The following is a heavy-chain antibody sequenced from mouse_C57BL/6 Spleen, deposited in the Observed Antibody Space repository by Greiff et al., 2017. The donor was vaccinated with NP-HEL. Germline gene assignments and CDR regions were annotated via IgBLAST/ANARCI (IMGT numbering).Heavy chain of an antibody. Sequence: VQLQQPGAELVKPGASVKMSCKASGYTFTSYWITWVKQRPGQGLEWIGDIYPGSGSTNYNEKFKSKATLTVDTSSSTAYMQLSSLTSEDSAVYYCARSLTGSAWFAYWGQGTLVTVSA. J-gene: IGHJ3*01. CDR2: IYPGSGST. CDR1: GYTFTSYW. CDR3: ARSLTGSAWFAY. V-gene: IGHV1-55*01. D-gene: IGHD1-1*01.